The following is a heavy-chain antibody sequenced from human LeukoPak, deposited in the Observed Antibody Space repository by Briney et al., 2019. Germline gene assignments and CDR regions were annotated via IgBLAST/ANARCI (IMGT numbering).Heavy chain of an antibody. CDR2: IYPGDSDT. CDR3: ARQEYCSGGSCYTWFDP. D-gene: IGHD2-15*01. CDR1: GYSFTDYW. Sequence: GDSLKISCKGSGYSFTDYWIGWVRQMPGKGLEWMGIIYPGDSDTTYSPSFQGQVTISADKSIRTAYLQWSSLKASDTAMYYCARQEYCSGGSCYTWFDPWGQGTLVTVSS. V-gene: IGHV5-51*01. J-gene: IGHJ5*02.